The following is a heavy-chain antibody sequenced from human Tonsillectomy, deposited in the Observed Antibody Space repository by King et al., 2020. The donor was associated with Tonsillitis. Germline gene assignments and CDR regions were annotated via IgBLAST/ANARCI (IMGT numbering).Heavy chain of an antibody. J-gene: IGHJ4*02. D-gene: IGHD6-19*01. CDR2: IRPDGSEK. Sequence: VQLVESGGGLVQPGGSLKLSCAASEFTFSSSWMTWIRQAPGKGLHWVATIRPDGSEKYYADSVKGRFTVSRDNATNSLDLQMNSLRSEDTALYYCARDQAYTSFDYWGQGTLVTVSS. V-gene: IGHV3-7*04. CDR1: EFTFSSSW. CDR3: ARDQAYTSFDY.